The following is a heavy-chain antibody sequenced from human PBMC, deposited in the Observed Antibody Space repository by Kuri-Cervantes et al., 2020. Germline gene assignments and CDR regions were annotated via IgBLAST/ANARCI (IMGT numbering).Heavy chain of an antibody. J-gene: IGHJ4*02. CDR3: ARGGLRYVDW. V-gene: IGHV4-34*01. CDR2: INHSGST. CDR1: VFSLSNAW. Sequence: GSLRLSCAGSVFSLSNAWMSWVRQAPGKGLEWIGEINHSGSTNYNPSLKSRVTISVDTSKNQFSLKLSSVTAADTAVYYCARGGLRYVDWWGQGTLVTVSS. D-gene: IGHD3-9*01.